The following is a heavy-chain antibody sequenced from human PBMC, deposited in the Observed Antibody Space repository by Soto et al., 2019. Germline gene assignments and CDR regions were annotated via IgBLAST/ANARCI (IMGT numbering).Heavy chain of an antibody. J-gene: IGHJ4*02. CDR3: ASHYDMWSGYLSPVDY. D-gene: IGHD3-3*01. CDR2: IDTSGTKI. V-gene: IGHV3-11*01. Sequence: QVQLVESGGDLVKPGGSLRLSCAASGYTFSDYYMSWIRQAPGKGLEWISYIDTSGTKIYYADSVKGRFTITRGNAKNSLYLEMNSLRDEDTAVYYCASHYDMWSGYLSPVDYWGQGTLVTVSS. CDR1: GYTFSDYY.